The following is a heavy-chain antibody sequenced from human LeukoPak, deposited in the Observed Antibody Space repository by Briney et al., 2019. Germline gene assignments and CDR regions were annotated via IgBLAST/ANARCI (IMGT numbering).Heavy chain of an antibody. V-gene: IGHV3-9*03. D-gene: IGHD6-13*01. CDR1: GFTFDDYA. J-gene: IGHJ4*02. CDR3: AKADRGIAAAGSMFDY. CDR2: ISWNSGSI. Sequence: GGSLRLSCAASGFTFDDYAMHWVRQAPGKGLEWVSGISWNSGSIGYADSVKGRFTISRDNAKNSLYLQMNSLRAEDMALYYCAKADRGIAAAGSMFDYWGQGTLVTVSS.